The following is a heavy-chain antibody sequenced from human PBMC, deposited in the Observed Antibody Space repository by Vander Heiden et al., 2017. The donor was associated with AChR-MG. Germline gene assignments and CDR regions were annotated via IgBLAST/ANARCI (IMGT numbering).Heavy chain of an antibody. J-gene: IGHJ4*02. V-gene: IGHV3-53*01. CDR1: GFTVSSNY. Sequence: EVQLVESGGGLIQPGGSLRLSCAASGFTVSSNYMTWVRQAPGKGLEWVSVIYRGGTTYNADSVKGRFTISRDNSKNTLYLQMNSLRAEDTAVYYCARVGSSSYALDYWVQGTLVTVSS. CDR2: IYRGGTT. D-gene: IGHD6-6*01. CDR3: ARVGSSSYALDY.